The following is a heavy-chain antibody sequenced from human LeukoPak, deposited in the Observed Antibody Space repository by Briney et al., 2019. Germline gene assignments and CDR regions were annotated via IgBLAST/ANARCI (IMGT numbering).Heavy chain of an antibody. D-gene: IGHD6-19*01. CDR1: GFTFTTYS. Sequence: GGSLRLSCAGAGFTFTTYSMSWVRQAPGRGLEWVSSISSSSSHMYYADSLKGRFTISRDNAKNSLYLQMNSLRAEDTAVYYCAKSSSGWYGGFDYWGQGTLVTVSS. V-gene: IGHV3-21*01. CDR2: ISSSSSHM. J-gene: IGHJ4*02. CDR3: AKSSSGWYGGFDY.